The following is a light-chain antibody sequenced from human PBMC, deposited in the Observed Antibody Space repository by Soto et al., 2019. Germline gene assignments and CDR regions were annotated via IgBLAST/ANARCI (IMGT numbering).Light chain of an antibody. CDR1: QSVSSSY. Sequence: VVLKMSAGTVSLSTWERATLSCMASQSVSSSYLAWYQQKPGQAPRLLIYGASSRATGIPDRFSGSGSGTDFTLTISRLEPEDFAVHYCQQFATSPLTFGGGTKVDIK. V-gene: IGKV3-20*01. CDR3: QQFATSPLT. CDR2: GAS. J-gene: IGKJ4*01.